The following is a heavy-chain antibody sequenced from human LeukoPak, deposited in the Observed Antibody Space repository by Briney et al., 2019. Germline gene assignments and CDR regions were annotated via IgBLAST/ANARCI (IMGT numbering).Heavy chain of an antibody. CDR1: GFTFSSYA. V-gene: IGHV3-30-3*01. D-gene: IGHD6-13*01. CDR3: ARDQTYSSSWSPKNWFDP. J-gene: IGHJ5*02. Sequence: GGSLRLSCAASGFTFSSYAMHWVRQAPGKGLEWVAVISYDGSNKYYADSVKGRFTISRDNSKSTLYLQMNSLRAEDTAVYYCARDQTYSSSWSPKNWFDPWGQGTLVTVSS. CDR2: ISYDGSNK.